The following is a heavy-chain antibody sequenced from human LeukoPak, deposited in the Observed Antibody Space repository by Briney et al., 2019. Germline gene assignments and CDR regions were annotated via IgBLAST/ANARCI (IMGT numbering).Heavy chain of an antibody. V-gene: IGHV3-7*01. D-gene: IGHD2-2*01. CDR1: GFTFSSYW. Sequence: PGGSLRLSCAASGFTFSSYWMSWVRQAPGKGLEWVANIKQDGSEKYYVDSVKGRFTISRDNAKNSLYLQMNSLRAEDTAVYYCATVRTDIVVVPAAIRVSRWFDPWGQGTLVTVSS. J-gene: IGHJ5*02. CDR3: ATVRTDIVVVPAAIRVSRWFDP. CDR2: IKQDGSEK.